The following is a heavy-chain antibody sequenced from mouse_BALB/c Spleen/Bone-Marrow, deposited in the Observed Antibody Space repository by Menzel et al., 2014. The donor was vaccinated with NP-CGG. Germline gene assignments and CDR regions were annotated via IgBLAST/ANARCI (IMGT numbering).Heavy chain of an antibody. CDR3: ANYYYGSSLFAY. J-gene: IGHJ3*01. V-gene: IGHV14-3*02. D-gene: IGHD1-1*01. CDR1: GFNIKDTY. Sequence: EVQLQQSGAELVEPGASVKLSCTASGFNIKDTYMHWVKQRPEQGLEWIGRIDPANGNTKYDPKFQGKATITADTSSNTAYLQLSSLTSEDTAVYYCANYYYGSSLFAYWGRGTLVTVSA. CDR2: IDPANGNT.